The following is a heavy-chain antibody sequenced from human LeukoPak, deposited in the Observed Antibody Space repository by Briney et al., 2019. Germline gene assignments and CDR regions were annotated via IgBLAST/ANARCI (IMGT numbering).Heavy chain of an antibody. V-gene: IGHV3-23*01. CDR3: AKVGSYYDSSGYYFNYYGMDV. D-gene: IGHD3-22*01. J-gene: IGHJ6*02. CDR1: GFTFSSYA. Sequence: GGSLRLSCAASGFTFSSYAMSWVRQAPGKGLEWVSAISGSGGSTYYADSVKGRFTISRDNSKNTLYLQMNSLRAEDTAVYYYAKVGSYYDSSGYYFNYYGMDVWGQGTTVTVSS. CDR2: ISGSGGST.